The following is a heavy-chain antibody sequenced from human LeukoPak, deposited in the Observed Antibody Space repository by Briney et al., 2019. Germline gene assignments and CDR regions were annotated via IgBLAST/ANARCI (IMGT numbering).Heavy chain of an antibody. CDR2: INTGNGDT. CDR3: ASIDMGDY. D-gene: IGHD1-26*01. Sequence: ASVTVSCKTSGYAFTSFAMHWVRQAPGQRPEWMGWINTGNGDTKYLQNFQGRVTFSRDTSASTAFMELNSPRSEDTAVYYRASIDMGDYWGQGTLVTVFS. V-gene: IGHV1-3*04. CDR1: GYAFTSFA. J-gene: IGHJ4*02.